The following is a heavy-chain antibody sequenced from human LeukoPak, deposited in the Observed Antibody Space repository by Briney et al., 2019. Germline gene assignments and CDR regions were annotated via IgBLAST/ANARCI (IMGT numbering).Heavy chain of an antibody. Sequence: GGSLRLSCAVSGFSFSSYAMRWVRQAPGKGLEWVSAISGSGGSTYYADSVKGRFTISRDNSKNTLYLQMNSLRAEDTAVYYCAKVYDSSGYYDAFDIWGQGTMVTVSS. J-gene: IGHJ3*02. CDR1: GFSFSSYA. CDR2: ISGSGGST. D-gene: IGHD3-22*01. CDR3: AKVYDSSGYYDAFDI. V-gene: IGHV3-23*01.